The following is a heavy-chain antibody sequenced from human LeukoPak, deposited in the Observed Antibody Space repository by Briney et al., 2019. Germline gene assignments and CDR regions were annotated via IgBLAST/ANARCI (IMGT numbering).Heavy chain of an antibody. V-gene: IGHV1-69*05. CDR1: GDSFKNYA. Sequence: SVKVSCKASGDSFKNYAVSWVPQAPGQGFEWMGGILTVFGTTNYEQKFQDRLTITTDESTTTAYMELNSLTSDDTAVYYCARSKSVTYGFDYWGQGTLVTVSS. CDR3: ARSKSVTYGFDY. D-gene: IGHD4-17*01. J-gene: IGHJ4*02. CDR2: ILTVFGTT.